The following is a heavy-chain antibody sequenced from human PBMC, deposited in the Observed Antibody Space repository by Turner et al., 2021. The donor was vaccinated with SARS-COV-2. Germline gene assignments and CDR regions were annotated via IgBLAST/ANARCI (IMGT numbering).Heavy chain of an antibody. CDR3: ATSSPFEGATRWFDP. V-gene: IGHV1-8*01. D-gene: IGHD1-26*01. CDR1: GYTFTSYD. Sequence: QVQLVQSGAEVKKPGASVKVSCKASGYTFTSYDINWVRQATGQGLECMGWMNPNSGTTGYAQKFQCRVTMTRNTSISTAYMELSSLRSEDTAVYYCATSSPFEGATRWFDPWGQGTLVTVSS. J-gene: IGHJ5*02. CDR2: MNPNSGTT.